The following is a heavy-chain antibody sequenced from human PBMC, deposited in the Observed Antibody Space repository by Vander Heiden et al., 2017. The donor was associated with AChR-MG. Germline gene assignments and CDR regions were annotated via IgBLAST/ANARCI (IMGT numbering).Heavy chain of an antibody. Sequence: EVQLVASGGGLVQPGGSLKLPCAASGFTFSTYSMNWVRQAPGKGLGWVSYITSSRSTIYYADSVKGRFTISRDNAKNSLYLQMNSLRDEDTAVYYCARSVAGAFDSWGQGTLVTVSS. D-gene: IGHD6-19*01. CDR2: ITSSRSTI. J-gene: IGHJ4*02. CDR1: GFTFSTYS. CDR3: ARSVAGAFDS. V-gene: IGHV3-48*02.